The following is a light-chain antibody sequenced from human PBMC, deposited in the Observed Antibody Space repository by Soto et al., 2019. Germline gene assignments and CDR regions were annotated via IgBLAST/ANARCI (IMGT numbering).Light chain of an antibody. CDR3: QAWDSNTAV. J-gene: IGLJ3*02. CDR2: EDN. Sequence: SYELTQPPSVSVSPGQTASITCSGNKLGDKYPCWYQQKPGQSPVLVIYEDNRRPSGIPERFSGSNSGNTATLTISGTQAKDEAYYYCQAWDSNTAVFGGGTKVTVL. V-gene: IGLV3-1*01. CDR1: KLGDKY.